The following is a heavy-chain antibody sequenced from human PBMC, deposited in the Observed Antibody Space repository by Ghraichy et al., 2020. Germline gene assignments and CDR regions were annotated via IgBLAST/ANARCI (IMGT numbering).Heavy chain of an antibody. CDR1: GFTISSYW. Sequence: GGSLRLSCAASGFTISSYWMHWVRQAPGKGPVWVSRVNSDGTTITYADSVKGRFTISRDIAKNTLYLQMNSLRAEDTAVYYCARAASGWWGWGQGTLVTDSA. CDR2: VNSDGTTI. CDR3: ARAASGWWG. V-gene: IGHV3-74*01. J-gene: IGHJ4*02. D-gene: IGHD6-19*01.